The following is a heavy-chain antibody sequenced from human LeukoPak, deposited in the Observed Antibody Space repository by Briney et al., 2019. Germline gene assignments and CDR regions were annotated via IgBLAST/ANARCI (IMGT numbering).Heavy chain of an antibody. Sequence: SETLSLTCAVYGGSFSGYYWSWIRQPPGKGLEWIGEINHSGSTNYNPSLKSRVTISVDTSKSQFSLKLSSVTAADTAVYYCARHLGDGVSECWGQGTLVTVSS. CDR3: ARHLGDGVSEC. J-gene: IGHJ4*02. D-gene: IGHD3-16*01. CDR2: INHSGST. CDR1: GGSFSGYY. V-gene: IGHV4-34*01.